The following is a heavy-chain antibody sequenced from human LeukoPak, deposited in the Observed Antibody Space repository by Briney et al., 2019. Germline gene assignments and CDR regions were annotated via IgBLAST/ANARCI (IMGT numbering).Heavy chain of an antibody. CDR3: ARGMVRGVIVDY. CDR1: GNSISSGYY. Sequence: SETLSLTCTVSGNSISSGYYWGWIRQPREQGLEWIGSIYHSGGSYYNLSLKSRVTISVDTSKNQFSLKLSSVTAADTAVYYCARGMVRGVIVDYWGQGTLVTVSS. D-gene: IGHD3-10*01. J-gene: IGHJ4*02. CDR2: IYHSGGS. V-gene: IGHV4-38-2*02.